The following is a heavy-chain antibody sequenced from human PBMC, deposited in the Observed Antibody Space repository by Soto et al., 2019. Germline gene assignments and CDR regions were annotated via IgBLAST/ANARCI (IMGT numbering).Heavy chain of an antibody. CDR1: GGTFSSYA. D-gene: IGHD2-15*01. Sequence: SVKVSCKASGGTFSSYAISWVRQAPGQGLEWMGGIIPIFGTANYAQKFQGRVTITADESTSTAYMELSSLRSEDTAVYYCARGGGYCSGCSCPSIDYYYGMDVWGQGTTVTVSS. CDR3: ARGGGYCSGCSCPSIDYYYGMDV. CDR2: IIPIFGTA. V-gene: IGHV1-69*13. J-gene: IGHJ6*02.